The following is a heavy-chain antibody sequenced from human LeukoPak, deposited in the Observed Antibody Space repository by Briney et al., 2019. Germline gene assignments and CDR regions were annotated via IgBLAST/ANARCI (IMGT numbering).Heavy chain of an antibody. J-gene: IGHJ3*02. CDR2: IYHSGST. Sequence: SETLSLTCTVSGYSISSGYYWGWIRQPPGKGLEWIVSIYHSGSTYYNPSLKSRVTISVDTSKNQFSLKLSSVTAADTAVYYCAGRIMITFGGAFDIWGQGTMVTVSS. V-gene: IGHV4-38-2*02. D-gene: IGHD3-16*01. CDR3: AGRIMITFGGAFDI. CDR1: GYSISSGYY.